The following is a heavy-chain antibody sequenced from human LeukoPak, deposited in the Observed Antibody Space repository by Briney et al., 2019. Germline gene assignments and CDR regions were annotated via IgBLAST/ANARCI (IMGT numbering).Heavy chain of an antibody. D-gene: IGHD3-16*01. Sequence: GGSLRLSCAASGFTFRSFALSWVRQAPGKGLEWVSGMSGSGGSTYSADSVKGRFTISRDNSRNTLYLQMNTLRAEDTAVYYCAKDREYSYVYDAFDIWGQGKLVTVSS. CDR3: AKDREYSYVYDAFDI. CDR2: MSGSGGST. J-gene: IGHJ3*02. CDR1: GFTFRSFA. V-gene: IGHV3-23*01.